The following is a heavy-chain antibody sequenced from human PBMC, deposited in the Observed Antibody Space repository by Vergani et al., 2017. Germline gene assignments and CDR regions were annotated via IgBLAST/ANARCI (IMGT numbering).Heavy chain of an antibody. D-gene: IGHD6-19*01. J-gene: IGHJ3*02. CDR2: ISAYNGNT. CDR3: ATDSSSGWYISAFDI. CDR1: GGTFSSYT. Sequence: QVQLVQSGAEVKKPGSSVKVSCKASGGTFSSYTISWVRQAPGQGLEWMGWISAYNGNTNYAQKLQGRVTMTTDTSTSTAYMELRSLRSDDTAVYYCATDSSSGWYISAFDIWGQGTMVTVSS. V-gene: IGHV1-18*01.